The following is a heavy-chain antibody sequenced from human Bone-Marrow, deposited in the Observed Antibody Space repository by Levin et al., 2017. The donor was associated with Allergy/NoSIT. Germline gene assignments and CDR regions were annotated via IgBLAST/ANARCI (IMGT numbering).Heavy chain of an antibody. J-gene: IGHJ5*02. V-gene: IGHV4-59*03. Sequence: SETLSLTCTVSGDSIGDYFWSWIRQPPGKGLEWLGYVFYSGLTSYSPSLRSRVTISVDTSKNQFSLNLKSVTAADTGVYYCARSLSSHRGGSWFEPWSQGTLVTVSS. CDR2: VFYSGLT. CDR1: GDSIGDYF. CDR3: ARSLSSHRGGSWFEP. D-gene: IGHD6-6*01.